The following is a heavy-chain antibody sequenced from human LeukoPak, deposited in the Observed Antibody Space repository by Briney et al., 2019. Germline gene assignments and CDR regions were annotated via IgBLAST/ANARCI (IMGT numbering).Heavy chain of an antibody. D-gene: IGHD6-19*01. Sequence: PEGSLRLSCAASGFTFSSYSMNWVRQAPGKGLEWVSSISSSSSYIYYADSVKGRFTISRDNAKNSLYLQMNSLRAEDTAVYYCAREGIAVAGDFDYWGQGTLVTVSS. CDR3: AREGIAVAGDFDY. CDR1: GFTFSSYS. CDR2: ISSSSSYI. V-gene: IGHV3-21*01. J-gene: IGHJ4*02.